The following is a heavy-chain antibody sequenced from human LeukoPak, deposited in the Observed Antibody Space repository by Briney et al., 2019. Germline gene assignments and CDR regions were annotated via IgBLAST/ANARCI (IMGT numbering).Heavy chain of an antibody. D-gene: IGHD1-26*01. J-gene: IGHJ1*01. V-gene: IGHV4-30-4*01. CDR2: IYYSGST. CDR3: ASVGASTAEYFQH. Sequence: PSQTLSLTCTVSGGSISSGDYYWSWIRQPPGKGLEWIGYIYYSGSTNYNPSLKSRVTMSVDTSKNQFSLKLSSVTAADTAVYYCASVGASTAEYFQHWGQGTLVTVSS. CDR1: GGSISSGDYY.